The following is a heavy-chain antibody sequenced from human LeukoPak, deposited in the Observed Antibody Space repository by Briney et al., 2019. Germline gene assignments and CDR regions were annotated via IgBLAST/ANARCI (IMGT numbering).Heavy chain of an antibody. CDR3: ARGYDIGWFDP. CDR1: GGSISSSSYY. Sequence: KPSETLSLTCTVSGGSISSSSYYWGWIRQPPGKGLEWIGYIYYSGSTNYNPSLKSRVTISVDTSKNQFSLKLSSVTAADTAVYYCARGYDIGWFDPWGQGALVTVSS. J-gene: IGHJ5*02. V-gene: IGHV4-61*05. CDR2: IYYSGST. D-gene: IGHD5-12*01.